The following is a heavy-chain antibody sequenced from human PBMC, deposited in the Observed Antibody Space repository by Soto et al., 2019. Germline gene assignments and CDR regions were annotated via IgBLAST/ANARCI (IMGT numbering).Heavy chain of an antibody. V-gene: IGHV1-46*01. J-gene: IGHJ5*02. Sequence: ASVKVSFKASGYTFTSYYMHWLRQAPGQGLEGMGIINPSGGSTSYAQKFQGRVTMTRDTSTSTVYMELSSLRSEDTAVYYCARDPSPVTPHDWFDPWGQGTLVTVSS. CDR1: GYTFTSYY. CDR3: ARDPSPVTPHDWFDP. CDR2: INPSGGST. D-gene: IGHD4-17*01.